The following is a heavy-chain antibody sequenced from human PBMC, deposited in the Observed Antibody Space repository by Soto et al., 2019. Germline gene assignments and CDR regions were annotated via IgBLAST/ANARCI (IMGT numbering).Heavy chain of an antibody. D-gene: IGHD2-15*01. J-gene: IGHJ5*02. Sequence: PSETLSLTCTVSGGSTSGGDYYWSWIRQPPGKGLEWIGYIYYSGSTYYNPSLKSRVTISVDTSKSQFSLRLSSVTAADTAVYYCARVRGGVVVWFDPWGRGTLVTVSS. CDR1: GGSTSGGDYY. V-gene: IGHV4-30-4*01. CDR3: ARVRGGVVVWFDP. CDR2: IYYSGST.